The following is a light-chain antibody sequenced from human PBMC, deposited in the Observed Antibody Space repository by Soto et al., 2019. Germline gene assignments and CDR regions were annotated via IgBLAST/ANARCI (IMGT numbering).Light chain of an antibody. CDR1: QSVYSN. Sequence: EIVMTQSPATLSVSPGERATLSCRASQSVYSNLAWYQQKPGQAPRFLIYGASTRATGIPARFSGSGSGTEFTLTISSLQSEDFAVYYCQQYDNWPLTFGGGTKWIS. CDR2: GAS. J-gene: IGKJ4*01. V-gene: IGKV3-15*01. CDR3: QQYDNWPLT.